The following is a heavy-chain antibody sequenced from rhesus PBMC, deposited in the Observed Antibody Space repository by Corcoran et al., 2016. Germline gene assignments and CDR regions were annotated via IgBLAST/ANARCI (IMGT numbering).Heavy chain of an antibody. V-gene: IGHV4-160*01. CDR1: GGSITTYY. D-gene: IGHD1-20*01. J-gene: IGHJ3*01. CDR3: AKLISSWNNPAFDF. CDR2: LHGSVGDT. Sequence: QVQLQESGPGLVKPSETLTLTCAVSGGSITTYYWSWIRQSPGKGLEWIGRLHGSVGDTDDSPSLKSRVTISIDTSTNQLPLKLTSVPAADTAVYFCAKLISSWNNPAFDFWGQGLRVTVSS.